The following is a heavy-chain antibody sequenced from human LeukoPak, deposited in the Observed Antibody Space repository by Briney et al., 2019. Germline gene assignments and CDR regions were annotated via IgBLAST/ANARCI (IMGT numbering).Heavy chain of an antibody. CDR1: GLTFSSYA. D-gene: IGHD2-2*01. CDR3: ARGGQLLHNWFDP. V-gene: IGHV3-30-3*01. J-gene: IGHJ5*02. CDR2: ISYDGSNK. Sequence: QTGGSLRLSCAASGLTFSSYAMHWVRQAPGKGLEWVAVISYDGSNKYYADSVKGRFTISRDNSKNTLYLQMNSLRAEDTAVYYCARGGQLLHNWFDPWAQGTLVTVSS.